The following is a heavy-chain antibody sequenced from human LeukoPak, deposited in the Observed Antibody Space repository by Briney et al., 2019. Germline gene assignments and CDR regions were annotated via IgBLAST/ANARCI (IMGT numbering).Heavy chain of an antibody. CDR2: IYYSGST. V-gene: IGHV4-59*08. CDR1: GGSISSYY. D-gene: IGHD5-24*01. Sequence: SETLSLTCSVSGGSISSYYWSWIRQPPGKGLEWIGYIYYSGSTNYNPSLKSRVTISVDTSKNQFSLKLSSVTAAATAVYYCARRGNYNRFAPWGQGTLVTVSS. CDR3: ARRGNYNRFAP. J-gene: IGHJ5*02.